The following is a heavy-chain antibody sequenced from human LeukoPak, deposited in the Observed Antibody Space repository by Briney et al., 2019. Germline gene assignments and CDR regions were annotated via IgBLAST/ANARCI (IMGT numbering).Heavy chain of an antibody. CDR1: GFTFNNYW. V-gene: IGHV3-7*01. J-gene: IGHJ3*02. CDR2: IKQDGSVI. D-gene: IGHD5-24*01. Sequence: GGSLRLSCAASGFTFNNYWMIWVRQAPGKGLEWVALIKQDGSVIHYVDSVKGRFTISRDNAKNSLSLQMNSLRADDTAVYYCAGDEGWTFDIWGQGTKVTVSS. CDR3: AGDEGWTFDI.